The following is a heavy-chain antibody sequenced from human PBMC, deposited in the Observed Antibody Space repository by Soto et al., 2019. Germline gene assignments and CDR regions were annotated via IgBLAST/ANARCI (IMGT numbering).Heavy chain of an antibody. J-gene: IGHJ5*02. CDR1: GGALTSYP. D-gene: IGHD2-21*01. CDR2: IDPMFDTS. Sequence: QVRLEQSGAEVKKPGSSVRVSCQASGGALTSYPTHWVRQAPGQGLEWMGVIDPMFDTSNLAEKFKARVTFTADASTKTVYMDLTSLRSDDTAVYFCATYPRPYNWIDLWGQGTLLTVSS. V-gene: IGHV1-69*01. CDR3: ATYPRPYNWIDL.